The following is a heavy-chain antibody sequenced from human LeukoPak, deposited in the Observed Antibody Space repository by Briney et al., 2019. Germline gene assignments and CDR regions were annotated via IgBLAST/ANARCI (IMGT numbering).Heavy chain of an antibody. CDR3: AREGRGLGGYFDY. J-gene: IGHJ4*02. D-gene: IGHD3-16*01. Sequence: GGSLRLSCAASGFTFSSYWMHWVRQAPGKGLVWLSRIDIDGSSTRYADSVKGRFTISRDNAKNTLYLQMNSLRAEDTAVYYCAREGRGLGGYFDYWGRGTLVIVSS. CDR1: GFTFSSYW. V-gene: IGHV3-74*01. CDR2: IDIDGSST.